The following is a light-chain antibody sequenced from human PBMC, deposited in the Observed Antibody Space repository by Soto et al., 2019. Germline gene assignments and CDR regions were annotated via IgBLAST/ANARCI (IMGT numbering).Light chain of an antibody. Sequence: QSVLTQPASVSGSPGQSITISCTGTSSDVGSYNLVSWYQQHPGKAPKLMIYEGSKRPSGVSNSFSGSKSGNTASLTISGLQAEDEADYYCCSYAGSSTPYVFGTGTKVTVL. CDR3: CSYAGSSTPYV. CDR2: EGS. V-gene: IGLV2-23*01. J-gene: IGLJ1*01. CDR1: SSDVGSYNL.